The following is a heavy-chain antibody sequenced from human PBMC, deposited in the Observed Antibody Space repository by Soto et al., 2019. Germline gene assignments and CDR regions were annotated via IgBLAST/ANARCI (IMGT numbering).Heavy chain of an antibody. CDR1: GYTFTSYG. J-gene: IGHJ4*02. CDR2: ISAHNGNT. D-gene: IGHD4-17*01. CDR3: ARGRYGDY. V-gene: IGHV1-18*01. Sequence: QVHLVQSGAEVKKPGASVKVSCNASGYTFTSYGITWVRQAPGQGLEWMGWISAHNGNTDYDQKLQGRVIVTRDTSPSTAYMELRSLISDDPAVYYCARGRYGDYWGQGALVTVSS.